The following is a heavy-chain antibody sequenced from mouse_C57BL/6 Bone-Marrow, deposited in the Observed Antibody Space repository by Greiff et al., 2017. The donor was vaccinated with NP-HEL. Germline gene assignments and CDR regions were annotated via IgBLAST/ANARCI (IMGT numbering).Heavy chain of an antibody. V-gene: IGHV14-2*01. J-gene: IGHJ1*03. CDR2: IDPEDGET. D-gene: IGHD1-1*01. Sequence: EVKLMESGAELVKPGASVKLSCTASGFNIKDYYMHWVKQRTEQGLEWIGRIDPEDGETKYAPKFQGKATITADTSSNTAYLQLSSLTSEDTAVYYCATYYGSSYRYFDVWGTGTTVTVSS. CDR3: ATYYGSSYRYFDV. CDR1: GFNIKDYY.